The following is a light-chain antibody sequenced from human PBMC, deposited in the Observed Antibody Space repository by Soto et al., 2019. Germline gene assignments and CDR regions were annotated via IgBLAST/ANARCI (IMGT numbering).Light chain of an antibody. CDR2: DVS. J-gene: IGLJ1*01. V-gene: IGLV2-14*01. Sequence: QSALTQPASVSGSPGQSITISCTGTSSDVGGYNYVSWYQQHPGKAPKLMIYDVSNRPSGVSNRFSGSKSGNTASLTISGLQAEDEDDYYCSSYTSSSTLYVFRSGTKLTVL. CDR1: SSDVGGYNY. CDR3: SSYTSSSTLYV.